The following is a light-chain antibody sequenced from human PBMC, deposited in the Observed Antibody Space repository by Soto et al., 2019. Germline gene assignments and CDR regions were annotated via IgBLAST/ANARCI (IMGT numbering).Light chain of an antibody. CDR1: QSVSSF. CDR3: QQCSYLVT. J-gene: IGKJ1*01. V-gene: IGKV3-11*01. CDR2: DAS. Sequence: EIVLTQSPATLSLSPGERATLSCRASQSVSSFLAWYQQKPGQAPRLLIYDASNRATGIPARFSGSGSGTDFTLTISSLEPEDCAVYYCQQCSYLVTFGQGTKVEIK.